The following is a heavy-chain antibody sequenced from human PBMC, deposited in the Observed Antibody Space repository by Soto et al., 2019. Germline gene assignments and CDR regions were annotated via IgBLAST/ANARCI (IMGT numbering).Heavy chain of an antibody. CDR2: ISPSNGQT. CDR3: ASVMRSFRLDNLGSYFDD. Sequence: SVKVSWKASGYTFSNFGLSWVRQAPGQGLEWMGWISPSNGQTIYAQNFHGRVTMTTDTSTATAHMELRSLISDDTAVYYCASVMRSFRLDNLGSYFDDCRQVTRV. V-gene: IGHV1-18*01. D-gene: IGHD3-16*02. J-gene: IGHJ4*02. CDR1: GYTFSNFG.